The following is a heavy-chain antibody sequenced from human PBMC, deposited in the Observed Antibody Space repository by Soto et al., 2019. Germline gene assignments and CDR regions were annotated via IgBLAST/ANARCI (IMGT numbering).Heavy chain of an antibody. J-gene: IGHJ3*02. D-gene: IGHD3-3*01. V-gene: IGHV3-23*01. CDR2: ISGSGGST. CDR3: AKDNTIFGVVIPKGVFDAFDI. Sequence: SGGSLRLSCAASGFTFSSYAMSWVRQAPGKGLEWVSAISGSGGSTYYADSVKGRFTISRDNSKNTLYLQMNSLRAEDTAVYYCAKDNTIFGVVIPKGVFDAFDIWGQGTMVTVSS. CDR1: GFTFSSYA.